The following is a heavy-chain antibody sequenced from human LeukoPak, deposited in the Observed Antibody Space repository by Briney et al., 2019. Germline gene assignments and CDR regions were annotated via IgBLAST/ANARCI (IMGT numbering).Heavy chain of an antibody. J-gene: IGHJ4*02. CDR3: ARAYCVGDCTVLHIYFDN. CDR1: GGSISNYY. CDR2: IYYSGST. Sequence: PSETLSLTCTVSGGSISNYYWSWIRQPPGKGLEWIGFIYYSGSTNYNPSLKSRVTISVDTSKNQFSLKLSSVTAADTAVYYCARAYCVGDCTVLHIYFDNWGQGTLVTVSS. D-gene: IGHD2-21*02. V-gene: IGHV4-59*01.